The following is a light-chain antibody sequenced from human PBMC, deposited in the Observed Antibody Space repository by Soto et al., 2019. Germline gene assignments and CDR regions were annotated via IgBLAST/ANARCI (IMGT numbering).Light chain of an antibody. J-gene: IGKJ4*01. Sequence: DIQMTQSPSTLSASGGDRVTITCRASQSVRSWLAWYQQKPGKAPKFLIYDASSLESGVPSRFSGSGSGTEFTLTISSLQPDDFATYYCQQYDNYPPTFGGGTKVDIK. CDR2: DAS. CDR1: QSVRSW. CDR3: QQYDNYPPT. V-gene: IGKV1-5*01.